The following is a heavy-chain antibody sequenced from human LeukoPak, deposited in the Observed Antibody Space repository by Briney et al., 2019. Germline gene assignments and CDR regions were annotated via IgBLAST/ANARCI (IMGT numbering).Heavy chain of an antibody. Sequence: PSQTLSLTCTVSGGSISSGGYYWSWIRQHPGKGLEWIWYIYYSGSTYYNPSLKSLVTISVDTSKNQFSLKLSSVTAADTAVYYCAATLGIEYNWFDPWGQGTLVTVSS. CDR3: AATLGIEYNWFDP. V-gene: IGHV4-31*01. J-gene: IGHJ5*02. CDR2: IYYSGST. CDR1: GGSISSGGYY.